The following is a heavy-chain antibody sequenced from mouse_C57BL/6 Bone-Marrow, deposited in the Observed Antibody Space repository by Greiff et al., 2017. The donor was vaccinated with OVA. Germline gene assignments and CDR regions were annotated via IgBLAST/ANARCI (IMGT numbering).Heavy chain of an antibody. V-gene: IGHV1-26*01. CDR3: ASSPYWYFDV. J-gene: IGHJ1*03. Sequence: EVQLQQSGPELVKPGASVKISCKASGYTFTDYYMNWVKQSHGKSLEWIGDINPNNGGTSYNQKFKGKATLTVDKSSSTAYMELRSLTSEDSAVYYCASSPYWYFDVWGTGTTVTVSS. CDR1: GYTFTDYY. CDR2: INPNNGGT.